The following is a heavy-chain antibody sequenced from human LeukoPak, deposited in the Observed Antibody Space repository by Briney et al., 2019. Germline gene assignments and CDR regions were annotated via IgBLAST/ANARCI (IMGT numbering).Heavy chain of an antibody. J-gene: IGHJ5*02. CDR2: VSHSGRT. CDR3: AKAPPPYYDFWSGSNWFDP. Sequence: PSETLSLTCAVYGVSFNAYWTWIRQPPGEGLEWIGEVSHSGRTNYNPSLKSRVTISVDTSKNQFSLKLTSLTAADTAVYYCAKAPPPYYDFWSGSNWFDPWGQGTLVTVSS. CDR1: GVSFNAY. D-gene: IGHD3-3*01. V-gene: IGHV4-34*01.